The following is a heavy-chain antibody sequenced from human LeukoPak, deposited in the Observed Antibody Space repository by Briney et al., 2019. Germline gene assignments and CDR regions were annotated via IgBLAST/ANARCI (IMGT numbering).Heavy chain of an antibody. CDR1: GFTFSSYS. CDR3: ARGGGRYSGYKDY. D-gene: IGHD5-12*01. V-gene: IGHV3-21*01. Sequence: PGGSLRLSCAASGFTFSSYSMNWVRQASGKGLEWVSSISSSSSYIYYADSVKGRFTISRDNAKNSLYLQMNSLRAEDTAVYYCARGGGRYSGYKDYWGQGTLVTVSS. CDR2: ISSSSSYI. J-gene: IGHJ4*02.